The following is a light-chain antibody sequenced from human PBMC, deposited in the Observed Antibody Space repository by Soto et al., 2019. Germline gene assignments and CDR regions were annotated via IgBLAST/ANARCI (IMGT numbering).Light chain of an antibody. J-gene: IGLJ1*01. Sequence: QSVLTQPPSASGSPGPSVTISCIATASDIGRYNYVSWYQHHPGKAPKLIIYEVTKRPSGVPDRFSGSKSGNTASLTVSGLQADDEADYYCNSYVGSNNYVFGTGTKVTVL. CDR2: EVT. CDR1: ASDIGRYNY. V-gene: IGLV2-8*01. CDR3: NSYVGSNNYV.